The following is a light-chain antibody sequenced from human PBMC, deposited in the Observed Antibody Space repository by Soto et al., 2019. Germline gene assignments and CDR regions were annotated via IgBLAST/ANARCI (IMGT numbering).Light chain of an antibody. Sequence: ITDSPDALSVTRGESATINCKTRHIILYNSNNKNYLAWYQQKPGQPPKLLIYWASTRESGVPDRFSGSGSGRDSTHTFGLVNAEDAPVYYRQEPDRMPVTFGQGARTEI. CDR2: WAS. CDR1: HIILYNSNNKNY. CDR3: QEPDRMPVT. V-gene: IGKV4-1*01. J-gene: IGKJ5*01.